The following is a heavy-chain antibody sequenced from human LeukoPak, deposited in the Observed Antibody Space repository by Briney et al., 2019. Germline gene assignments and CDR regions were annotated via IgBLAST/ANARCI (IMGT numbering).Heavy chain of an antibody. Sequence: PGGSLRLSCAASGFTFSSYSMNWVRQAPGKGLEWVSSISSSSSYIYYADSVKGRFTISRDNAKNSLYLQMNSLRAEDTAVYYCARVRAVAGTFGYWGQGTLVTVSS. CDR1: GFTFSSYS. V-gene: IGHV3-21*01. CDR3: ARVRAVAGTFGY. D-gene: IGHD6-19*01. J-gene: IGHJ4*02. CDR2: ISSSSSYI.